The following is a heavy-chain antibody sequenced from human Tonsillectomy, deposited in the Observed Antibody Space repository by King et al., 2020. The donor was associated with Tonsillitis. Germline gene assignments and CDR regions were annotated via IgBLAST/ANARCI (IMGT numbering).Heavy chain of an antibody. CDR3: ARGDFQVTPFDC. CDR2: IYTRGNT. CDR1: GGSVSGNY. V-gene: IGHV4-4*07. Sequence: VQLQESGPGLVKPSETLSLTCTVSGGSVSGNYWSWIRQSAGKGLEWIGRIYTRGNTDYNPSLKSRVTMSIDTSNNQFSLKLSSVTAADTAVYYCARGDFQVTPFDCWGQGVLVTVSS. J-gene: IGHJ4*02. D-gene: IGHD4-23*01.